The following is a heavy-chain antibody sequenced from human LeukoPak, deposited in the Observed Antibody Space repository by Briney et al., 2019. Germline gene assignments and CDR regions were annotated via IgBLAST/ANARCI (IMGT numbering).Heavy chain of an antibody. J-gene: IGHJ3*02. CDR1: GYTFTSYG. V-gene: IGHV1-18*01. CDR3: ASVNDYDFWSGPHDAFDI. D-gene: IGHD3-3*01. Sequence: GASVKVSCKASGYTFTSYGISWVRQAPGQGLEWMGWISAYNGNTNYAQKLQGRVTMTTDTSTSTAYMELRSLRSDDTAVYYCASVNDYDFWSGPHDAFDIWGQGTMVTVSS. CDR2: ISAYNGNT.